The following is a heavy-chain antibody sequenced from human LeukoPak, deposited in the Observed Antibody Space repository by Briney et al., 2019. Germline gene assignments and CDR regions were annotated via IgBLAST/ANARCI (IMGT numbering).Heavy chain of an antibody. Sequence: GGSLRLSCAASGFTFSSYAMHWVRQAPGKGLEWVANIKQDGSKKSYVDSVMGRFTISRDNAKNSLYLQMNSLRAEDTAIYYCTRVGYIDEGIDYWGQGTLVTVSS. D-gene: IGHD5-24*01. J-gene: IGHJ4*02. V-gene: IGHV3-7*04. CDR1: GFTFSSYA. CDR2: IKQDGSKK. CDR3: TRVGYIDEGIDY.